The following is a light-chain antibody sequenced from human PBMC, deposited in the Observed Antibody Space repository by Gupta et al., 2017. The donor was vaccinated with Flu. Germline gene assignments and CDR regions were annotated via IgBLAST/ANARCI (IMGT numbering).Light chain of an antibody. J-gene: IGKJ2*01. CDR2: GAS. CDR1: QSVSSN. CDR3: QQVNNGPPANT. V-gene: IGKV3-15*01. Sequence: EKVMTQSPATLSVSPGERATLSCRASQSVSSNLAWYQQKPGQPPRLLIYGASTRAAGIKARFSGSGDGTEFTLTISSLQSEDFAVYYCQQVNNGPPANTFGQGTKLEIK.